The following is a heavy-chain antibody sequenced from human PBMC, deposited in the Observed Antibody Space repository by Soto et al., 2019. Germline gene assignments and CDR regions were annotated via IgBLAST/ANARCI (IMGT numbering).Heavy chain of an antibody. V-gene: IGHV3-64*01. CDR3: ARALGYAFDI. CDR2: ISSNGGST. D-gene: IGHD7-27*01. J-gene: IGHJ3*02. Sequence: GGSLRLSCAASGFTFSNYWMHWVRQGPGKGLVWVSRISSNGGSTYYANSVKGRFTISRDNSKNTLYLQMGSLRAEDMAVYYCARALGYAFDIWGQGTMVTVSS. CDR1: GFTFSNYW.